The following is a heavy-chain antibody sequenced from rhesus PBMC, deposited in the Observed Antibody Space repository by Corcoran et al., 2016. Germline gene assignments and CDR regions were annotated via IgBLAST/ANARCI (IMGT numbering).Heavy chain of an antibody. CDR2: INGKKGGH. CDR3: ARNGGSYNGFDY. CDR1: GASISSNW. V-gene: IGHV4-80*01. J-gene: IGHJ4*01. Sequence: QVQLQESGPGLVKPSETLSLTCTVSGASISSNWWSWIRQPPGKGLEWIGEINGKKGGHNSNPSPKSRVTISKDASKNQFSLKLSSVTAADTAVYYGARNGGSYNGFDYWGQGVLVTVSS. D-gene: IGHD1-44*02.